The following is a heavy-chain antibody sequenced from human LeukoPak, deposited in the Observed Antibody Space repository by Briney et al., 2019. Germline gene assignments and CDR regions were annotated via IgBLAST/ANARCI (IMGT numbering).Heavy chain of an antibody. J-gene: IGHJ4*02. CDR3: AAVSVDYGDSSFDF. D-gene: IGHD4-17*01. Sequence: GGSLRLSCAASGFTFTTNAMSWVRQAPGKGRWWVGRFKSKTDGRTTDYAEPVKGRFTISRDDSKKTLYLQMNSLKTEDTALYYCAAVSVDYGDSSFDFWGQGTLVTVSS. CDR2: FKSKTDGRTT. V-gene: IGHV3-15*01. CDR1: GFTFTTNA.